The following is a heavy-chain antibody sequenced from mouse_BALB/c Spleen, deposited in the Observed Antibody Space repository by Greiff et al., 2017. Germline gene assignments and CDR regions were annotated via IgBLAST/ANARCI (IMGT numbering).Heavy chain of an antibody. V-gene: IGHV1S81*02. CDR3: ARPDY. Sequence: QVQLQQPGAELVKPGASVKLSCKASGYTFTSYWMHWVKQRPGQGLEWIGEINPSNGRTNYNEKFKSKATLTVDKSSSTAYMQLSSLTSEDSAVYYCARPDYWGQGTTRTVSS. CDR2: INPSNGRT. CDR1: GYTFTSYW. J-gene: IGHJ2*01.